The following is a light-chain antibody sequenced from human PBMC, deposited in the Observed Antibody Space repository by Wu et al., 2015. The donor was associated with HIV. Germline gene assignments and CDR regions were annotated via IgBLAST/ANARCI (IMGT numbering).Light chain of an antibody. CDR1: ASVESGY. V-gene: IGKV3D-20*01. Sequence: GASASVESGYLAWYQQKPGQSPSLLVFDAASRASGVPDRFRGSASATNSHFSLTISRLEAEDSALYYCQQYANSPWTFGQGT. J-gene: IGKJ1*01. CDR3: QQYANSPWT. CDR2: DAA.